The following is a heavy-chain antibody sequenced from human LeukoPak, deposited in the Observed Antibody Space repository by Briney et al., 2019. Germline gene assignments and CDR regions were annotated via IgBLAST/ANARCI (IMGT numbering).Heavy chain of an antibody. D-gene: IGHD3-16*02. Sequence: ASVKVSRKASGYTFTSYGISWVRQAPGQGLEWMGWISANNGNTNSAQKLQGRVTMTTDTSTSTAYMELRSLRSDDTAVYFCAREGGRSYPDLGNWFDPWGQGTLVIVSS. J-gene: IGHJ5*02. CDR2: ISANNGNT. CDR1: GYTFTSYG. V-gene: IGHV1-18*01. CDR3: AREGGRSYPDLGNWFDP.